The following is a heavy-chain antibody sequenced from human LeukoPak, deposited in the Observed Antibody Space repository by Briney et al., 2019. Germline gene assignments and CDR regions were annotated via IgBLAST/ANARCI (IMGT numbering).Heavy chain of an antibody. CDR2: IYYSGST. V-gene: IGHV4-59*01. D-gene: IGHD5-18*01. CDR1: GGPISSSF. Sequence: SETLSLTCTVSGGPISSSFWSWIRQPPGKGLEWIGHIYYSGSTNYNPSLKSRVTISVDTSKNQFSLKLSSVTAADTAVYYCARDKQPGDYWGQGTLVTVSS. CDR3: ARDKQPGDY. J-gene: IGHJ4*02.